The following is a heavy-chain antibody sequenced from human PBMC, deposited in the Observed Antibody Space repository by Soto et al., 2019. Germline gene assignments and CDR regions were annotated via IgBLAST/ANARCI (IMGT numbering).Heavy chain of an antibody. D-gene: IGHD3-3*01. Sequence: GSLRLSCAASGFTFNNYAMRWVRQAPGKGLEWVSTIGGSGITTYYADSVKGRFTISRDNSVTAADTAIYYCVRSVILSGGSYKGLIRLHYFDTWGPGTLVTVSS. CDR3: YKGLIRLHYFDT. CDR2: IGGSGITT. CDR1: GFTFNNYA. V-gene: IGHV3-23*01. J-gene: IGHJ4*02.